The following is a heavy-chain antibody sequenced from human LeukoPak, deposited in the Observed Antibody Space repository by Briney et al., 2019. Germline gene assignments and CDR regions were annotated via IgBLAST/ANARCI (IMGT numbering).Heavy chain of an antibody. CDR2: IIPIFGTA. CDR1: GGTFSSYA. V-gene: IGHV1-69*05. Sequence: SVKVSCKASGGTFSSYAISWVRQAPGQGLEWMGGIIPIFGTANYAQKFQGRVTITTDESTSTAYMELSSLRSEDTAVYYCARGPYYYDSSGYWFGYYYYMDVWGKGTTVTVSS. CDR3: ARGPYYYDSSGYWFGYYYYMDV. D-gene: IGHD3-22*01. J-gene: IGHJ6*03.